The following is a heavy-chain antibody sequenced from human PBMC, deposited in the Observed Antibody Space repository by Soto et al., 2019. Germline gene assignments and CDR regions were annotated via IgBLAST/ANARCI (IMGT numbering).Heavy chain of an antibody. CDR3: ARDQVSPYYDILTGYPDPNNGFDL. CDR2: ISAYNGNT. CDR1: GYTFASYG. Sequence: ASVKVSCKASGYTFASYGISWVRQAPGQGLEWMGWISAYNGNTNYAQKLQGRVTMTTDTSTSTAYMELRSLGSDDTAVYYCARDQVSPYYDILTGYPDPNNGFDLWRQGTLVTVS. D-gene: IGHD3-9*01. J-gene: IGHJ5*02. V-gene: IGHV1-18*01.